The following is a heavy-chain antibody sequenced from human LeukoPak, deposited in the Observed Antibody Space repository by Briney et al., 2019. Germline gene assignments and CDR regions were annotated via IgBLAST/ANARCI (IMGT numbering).Heavy chain of an antibody. CDR3: ARQPPEVVRGGDAFDI. V-gene: IGHV5-51*01. D-gene: IGHD3-10*01. J-gene: IGHJ3*02. Sequence: GESLKISCKGSGYSFTSYWIGWVRQMPGKGLEWMGIIYPGDSDTRYSPSFQGQVTISADKSISTAYLQWSSLKASDTAMYYCARQPPEVVRGGDAFDIWGQGTMVTVSS. CDR1: GYSFTSYW. CDR2: IYPGDSDT.